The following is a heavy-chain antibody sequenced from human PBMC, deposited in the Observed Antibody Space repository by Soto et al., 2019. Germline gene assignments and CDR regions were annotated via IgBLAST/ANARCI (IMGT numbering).Heavy chain of an antibody. J-gene: IGHJ4*02. Sequence: ASVKVSCKASGYTFTNYAIHWVRQAPGQRLEWMGWIHAGNGNTKYSQKFQGRVTITRDTSASTAYMEVSSLRSEDTAVYYCAREPNYFDYWGQGTLVTVSS. V-gene: IGHV1-3*01. CDR2: IHAGNGNT. CDR3: AREPNYFDY. CDR1: GYTFTNYA.